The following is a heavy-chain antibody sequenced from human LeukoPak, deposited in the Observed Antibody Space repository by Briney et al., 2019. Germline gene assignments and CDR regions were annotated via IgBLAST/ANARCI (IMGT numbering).Heavy chain of an antibody. CDR1: GYSISSGYY. CDR2: IYHSGST. D-gene: IGHD3-9*01. Sequence: SETLSLTCTVSGYSISSGYYWGWIRQPPGKGLEWIGSIYHSGSTYYNPSLKSRVTISVDTSKNQFSLKLSSVTAADTAVYYCARDRGYDILTGYYVGLGDYWGQGTLVTVSS. CDR3: ARDRGYDILTGYYVGLGDY. J-gene: IGHJ4*02. V-gene: IGHV4-38-2*02.